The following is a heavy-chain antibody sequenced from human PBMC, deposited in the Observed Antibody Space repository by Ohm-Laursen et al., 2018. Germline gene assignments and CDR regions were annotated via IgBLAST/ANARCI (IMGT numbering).Heavy chain of an antibody. CDR3: AKDPPIQYCPGGTCYHFDY. CDR1: GFTFSNYA. D-gene: IGHD2-15*01. Sequence: SLRLSCSASGFTFSNYAMSWVRRAPGKGLEWVPAISASGVRTFYADSVKGRFSISRDNSKNALYLQMNSLTAEDTAVYYCAKDPPIQYCPGGTCYHFDYWGQGSLVTVSS. CDR2: ISASGVRT. V-gene: IGHV3-23*01. J-gene: IGHJ4*02.